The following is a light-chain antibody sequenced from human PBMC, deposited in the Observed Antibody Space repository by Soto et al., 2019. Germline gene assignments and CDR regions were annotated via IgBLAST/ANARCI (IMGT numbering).Light chain of an antibody. CDR2: DVS. CDR1: SSDVGGSNY. Sequence: QSALTQPASVSGSPGQSITISCTGTSSDVGGSNYVSWYQQYPGKAPKLMIYDVSNRPSGVSNRFSGSKSGNTASLTISGLQAEDEADYYCSSYTSSSTYVFGTGTKVTVL. V-gene: IGLV2-14*01. CDR3: SSYTSSSTYV. J-gene: IGLJ1*01.